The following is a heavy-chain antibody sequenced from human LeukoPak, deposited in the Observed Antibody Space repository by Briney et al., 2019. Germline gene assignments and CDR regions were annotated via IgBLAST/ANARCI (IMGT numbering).Heavy chain of an antibody. V-gene: IGHV3-30-3*01. CDR3: GRDQFEGADYTSAWEY. CDR2: ISYDVSNK. Sequence: PGRSLRLSCAASGFTFSSYAMHWVRQAPGKGLEWVAVISYDVSNKYYADSVKGRFTISRDNSKNTLFLQMNSLRAEDTSVYYCGRDQFEGADYTSAWEYWGQGALVTVSS. J-gene: IGHJ4*02. D-gene: IGHD4/OR15-4a*01. CDR1: GFTFSSYA.